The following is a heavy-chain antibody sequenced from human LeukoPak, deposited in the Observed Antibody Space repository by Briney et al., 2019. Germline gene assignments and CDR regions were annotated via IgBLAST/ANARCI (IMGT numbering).Heavy chain of an antibody. V-gene: IGHV4-59*01. CDR3: ARADFWLRANWFDP. D-gene: IGHD3-3*01. CDR2: IYYSGST. CDR1: GGSISSYY. J-gene: IGHJ5*02. Sequence: TSETLSLTCTVSGGSISSYYWSWIRQPPGKGLEWIGYIYYSGSTNYNPSLKSRVTISVDTSKNQFSLKLSSVTAADTAVYYCARADFWLRANWFDPWGQGTLVTVSS.